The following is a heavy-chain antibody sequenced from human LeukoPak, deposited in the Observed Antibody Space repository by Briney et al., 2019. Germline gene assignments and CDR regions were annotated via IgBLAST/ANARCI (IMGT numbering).Heavy chain of an antibody. CDR1: GFTFSSYA. V-gene: IGHV3-23*01. D-gene: IGHD2-8*01. Sequence: GGSLRLSCAASGFTFSSYAMSWVRQAPGKGLEWVSAISGSGGSTYYADSVKGRFTISRDNSKNTLCLQMNSLRAEDTAVYYCAKEASPYCTNGVCYHNYLDYWGQGTLVTVSS. CDR2: ISGSGGST. J-gene: IGHJ4*02. CDR3: AKEASPYCTNGVCYHNYLDY.